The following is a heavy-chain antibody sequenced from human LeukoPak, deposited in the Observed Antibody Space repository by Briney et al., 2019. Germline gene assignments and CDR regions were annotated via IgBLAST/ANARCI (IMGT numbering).Heavy chain of an antibody. Sequence: GGSLRLSCSASGFTFSSSALSWVRQAPGKGLAWVSVIGGSGGTTYYADSVKGRFTISRDNSKNTLYLQMNSLRAEDTAVYYCAKDYYDSSGYYFNYGMDVWGQGTTVTVSS. CDR1: GFTFSSSA. CDR3: AKDYYDSSGYYFNYGMDV. CDR2: IGGSGGTT. D-gene: IGHD3-22*01. J-gene: IGHJ6*02. V-gene: IGHV3-23*01.